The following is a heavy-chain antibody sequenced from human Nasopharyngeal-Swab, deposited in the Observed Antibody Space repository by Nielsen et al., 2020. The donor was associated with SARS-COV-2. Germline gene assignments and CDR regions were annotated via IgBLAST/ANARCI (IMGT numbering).Heavy chain of an antibody. CDR3: ARGDYYYGMDV. Sequence: WIPQPPGKGLEWVSYISSSSSTIYYADSVKGRFTISRDNAKNSLYLQMNSLRAEDTAVYYCARGDYYYGMDVWGQGTAVTVSS. J-gene: IGHJ6*02. CDR2: ISSSSSTI. V-gene: IGHV3-48*04.